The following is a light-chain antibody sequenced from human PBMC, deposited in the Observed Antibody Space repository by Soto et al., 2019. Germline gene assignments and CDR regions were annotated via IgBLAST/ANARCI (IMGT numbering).Light chain of an antibody. CDR1: NTVVGVYNY. J-gene: IGLJ1*01. Sequence: QPVVNQPAPGSGVPGQSITISCPGTNTVVGVYNYVSWYQQHPGKAPKLMIYDVSNRPSGVSNRFSGSKSGNTASLTISGLQAEDEADYYCSSYTSSSTLVFGTGTKVTVL. CDR3: SSYTSSSTLV. CDR2: DVS. V-gene: IGLV2-14*01.